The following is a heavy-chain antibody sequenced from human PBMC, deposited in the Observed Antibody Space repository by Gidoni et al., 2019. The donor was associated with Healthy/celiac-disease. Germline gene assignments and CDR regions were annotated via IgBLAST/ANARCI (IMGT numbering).Heavy chain of an antibody. CDR1: GETCTGYD. CDR3: ARAPSIRESPVDY. V-gene: IGHV1-2*02. CDR2: INPPRGCT. Sequence: QVQLVQSGAEVKKPGASVKVACKASGETCTGYDMHWVRQAPGQGLEWMGWINPPRGCTNYAQKFQGRVPMTSDTSIRTAYMELSRLRSDDTAVYYCARAPSIRESPVDYWGQGTLVPVSS. J-gene: IGHJ4*02. D-gene: IGHD6-6*01.